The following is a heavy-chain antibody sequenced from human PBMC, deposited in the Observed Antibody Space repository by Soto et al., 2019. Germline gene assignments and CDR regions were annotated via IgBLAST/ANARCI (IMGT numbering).Heavy chain of an antibody. CDR3: ARVGYYDSSGYYDY. Sequence: ASVKVSCNASGYTFTSYGISWVRQAPGQGLEWMGWISAYNGNTNYAQKLQGRVTMTTDTSTSTAYMELRSLRSDDTAVYYCARVGYYDSSGYYDYWGQGTLVTVSS. V-gene: IGHV1-18*04. CDR1: GYTFTSYG. J-gene: IGHJ4*02. D-gene: IGHD3-22*01. CDR2: ISAYNGNT.